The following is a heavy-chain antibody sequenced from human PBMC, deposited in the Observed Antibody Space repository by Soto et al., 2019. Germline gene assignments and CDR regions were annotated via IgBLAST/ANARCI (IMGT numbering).Heavy chain of an antibody. J-gene: IGHJ4*02. CDR1: GFTFSSYS. Sequence: GGSLRLSCAASGFTFSSYSMNWVRQAPGKGLEWVSYISSSSSTIYYADSVKGRFTISRDNAKNSLYLQMNSLRDEDTAVYYCARDPYDFWSGYYNVGYFDYWGQGTLVTVSS. V-gene: IGHV3-48*02. CDR3: ARDPYDFWSGYYNVGYFDY. D-gene: IGHD3-3*01. CDR2: ISSSSSTI.